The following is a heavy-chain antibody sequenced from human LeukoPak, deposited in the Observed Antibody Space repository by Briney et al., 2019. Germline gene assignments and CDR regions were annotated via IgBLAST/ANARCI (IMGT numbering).Heavy chain of an antibody. V-gene: IGHV1-24*01. CDR1: GYTLTELS. CDR3: ATLVGAPHAFDY. D-gene: IGHD1-26*01. Sequence: ASVKVSCKVSGYTLTELSMHWVRQAPGKGLEWMGGFDPEDGETIYAQKFQGRVTMTEDTSTDTAYMELSSLRSEDTAVYHCATLVGAPHAFDYWGQGTLVTVSS. J-gene: IGHJ4*02. CDR2: FDPEDGET.